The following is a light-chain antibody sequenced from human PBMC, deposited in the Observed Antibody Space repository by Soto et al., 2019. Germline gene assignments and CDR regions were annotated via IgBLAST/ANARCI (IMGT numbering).Light chain of an antibody. V-gene: IGLV2-14*01. Sequence: QSALTQPASMSGSPGQSITISCTGTSSDVGGYDHVSWYQQHPDKAPKLMIFEVTNRPSGVSNRFSGSKSGNTASLTISGLQAEDEADYYCSSYASSSSYVFGTGTKLTVL. CDR2: EVT. CDR3: SSYASSSSYV. CDR1: SSDVGGYDH. J-gene: IGLJ1*01.